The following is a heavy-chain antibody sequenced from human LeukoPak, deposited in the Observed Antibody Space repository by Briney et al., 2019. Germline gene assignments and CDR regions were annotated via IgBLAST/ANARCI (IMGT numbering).Heavy chain of an antibody. CDR3: ARGEVWWRFDY. CDR2: IYYSGST. D-gene: IGHD1-26*01. Sequence: SQTLSLTCTVSGGSISSGGYYWSWIRQHPGKGLEWIGYIYYSGSTYYNPSLKSRATISVDTSKNPFSLKLSSVTAADTAVYYCARGEVWWRFDYWGQGTLVTVSS. CDR1: GGSISSGGYY. J-gene: IGHJ4*02. V-gene: IGHV4-31*03.